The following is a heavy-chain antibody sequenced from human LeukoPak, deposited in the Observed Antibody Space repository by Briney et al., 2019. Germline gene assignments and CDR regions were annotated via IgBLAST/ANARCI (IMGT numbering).Heavy chain of an antibody. J-gene: IGHJ4*02. CDR1: GFTFSSYW. CDR3: ASRIVTTFAPIDY. V-gene: IGHV3-66*01. CDR2: IYSGGST. Sequence: GGSLRLSCAASGFTFSSYWMSWVRQAPGKGLEWVSVIYSGGSTYYADSVKGRFTISRDNSKNTLYLQMNSLRAEDTAVYYCASRIVTTFAPIDYWGQGTLVTVSS. D-gene: IGHD4-4*01.